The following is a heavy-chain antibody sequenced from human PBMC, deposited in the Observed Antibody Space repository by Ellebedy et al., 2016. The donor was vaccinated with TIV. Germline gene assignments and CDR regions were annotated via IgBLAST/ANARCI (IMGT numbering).Heavy chain of an antibody. J-gene: IGHJ4*02. CDR1: GFAVSSNY. D-gene: IGHD1-26*01. CDR3: AKGDGIPSFDY. V-gene: IGHV3-53*01. Sequence: GESLKISCAASGFAVSSNYMTWVRQAPGRGLEWVSLIYSDGNTNYADSVKGRFAISRDNTKNTLFLQMNSLRAEDTAVYYCAKGDGIPSFDYWGQGTLVTVSS. CDR2: IYSDGNT.